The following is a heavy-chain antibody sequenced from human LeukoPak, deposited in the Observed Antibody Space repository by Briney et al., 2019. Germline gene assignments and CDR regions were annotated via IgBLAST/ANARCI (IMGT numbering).Heavy chain of an antibody. CDR2: IWYDGSDK. Sequence: GGSLRLSCAASGFTFNTYDMNWVRQAPGKGVEGVAIIWYDGSDKYYADSVKGRFTISRDNSKNTMYRQLNCLRAGETAVYYCARAVGGYWGQGSLVTVSS. CDR1: GFTFNTYD. V-gene: IGHV3-33*01. D-gene: IGHD1-26*01. CDR3: ARAVGGY. J-gene: IGHJ4*02.